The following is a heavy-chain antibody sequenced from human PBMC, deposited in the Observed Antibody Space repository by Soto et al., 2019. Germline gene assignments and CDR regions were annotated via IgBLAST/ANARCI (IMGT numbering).Heavy chain of an antibody. CDR2: IYYSGST. V-gene: IGHV4-31*03. Sequence: SETLSLTCTVSGGSISSGGYYWSWIRQHPGKGLEWIGYIYYSGSTYYNPSLKSRVTISVDTSKNQFSLKLSSVTAADTAVYYCAVNRDLQAVGEVGYFDYWGQGTLVTVSS. CDR3: AVNRDLQAVGEVGYFDY. CDR1: GGSISSGGYY. J-gene: IGHJ4*02. D-gene: IGHD2-15*01.